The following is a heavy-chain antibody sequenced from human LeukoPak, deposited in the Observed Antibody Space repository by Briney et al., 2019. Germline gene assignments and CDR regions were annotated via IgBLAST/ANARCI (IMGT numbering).Heavy chain of an antibody. J-gene: IGHJ4*02. CDR1: EFSLSTRGLG. Sequence: SGPTLVNPTQTLTLTCTFSEFSLSTRGLGVAWIRQPPGKALEWLALIYWDDDKHYIPSLKSRLTITKDTSKNQVVLIMTNIDPLDTGTYYCAQYADTRSFDFWGQGTLVTVSS. CDR3: AQYADTRSFDF. CDR2: IYWDDDK. D-gene: IGHD5-18*01. V-gene: IGHV2-5*02.